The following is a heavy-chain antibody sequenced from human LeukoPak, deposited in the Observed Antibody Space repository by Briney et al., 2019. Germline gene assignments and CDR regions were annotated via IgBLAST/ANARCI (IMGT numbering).Heavy chain of an antibody. CDR2: INHSGST. J-gene: IGHJ6*02. Sequence: SETLSLTCAVYGGSFSGYYWSWIRQPPGKGLEWIGEINHSGSTNYNPSLKSRVTISVDTSKNQFSLKLSSVTAADTAVYYCARVVPAAVNYYYYYGMDVWGQGTTVTVSS. CDR3: ARVVPAAVNYYYYYGMDV. CDR1: GGSFSGYY. V-gene: IGHV4-34*01. D-gene: IGHD2-2*01.